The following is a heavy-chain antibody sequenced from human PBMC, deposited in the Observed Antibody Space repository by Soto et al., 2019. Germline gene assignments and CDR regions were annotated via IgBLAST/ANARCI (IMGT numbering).Heavy chain of an antibody. D-gene: IGHD1-26*01. J-gene: IGHJ4*02. CDR1: GNTVPNYA. CDR3: ARDDSGFSGSHYIDYFNY. CDR2: INGGNGNT. Sequence: QVQLVQSGAELKKPGASVKVSCKASGNTVPNYAIHWVRQAPGQRLEWMGWINGGNGNTYYSEHFQCRVTFTRDTSAGTGYTQLSSLTCEDTAVYYCARDDSGFSGSHYIDYFNYWGQGALVTVSS. V-gene: IGHV1-3*01.